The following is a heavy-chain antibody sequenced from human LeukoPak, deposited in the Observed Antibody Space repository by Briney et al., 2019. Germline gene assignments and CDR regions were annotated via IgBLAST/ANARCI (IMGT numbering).Heavy chain of an antibody. J-gene: IGHJ4*02. Sequence: GSLRLSCAASGCTFSSHVMHWVRQAPGKVLQWLSGISGSGGDTYYADSVKGRFTISTDNSKNTLNLQMTSLPAEDTALYYRAKAQTYDSSGHYGGLHYWAQGTLVTVYS. D-gene: IGHD3-22*01. V-gene: IGHV3-23*01. CDR1: GCTFSSHV. CDR3: AKAQTYDSSGHYGGLHY. CDR2: ISGSGGDT.